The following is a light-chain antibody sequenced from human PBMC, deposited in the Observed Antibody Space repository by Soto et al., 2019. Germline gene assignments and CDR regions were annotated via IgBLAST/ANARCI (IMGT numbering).Light chain of an antibody. Sequence: DIQMTQSPSSLSASVGDRVTITCRASQGISSWLAWYQQKPGKAPKALIYGASSLQSGVPSRFRGSGSGTDFILTISGLQPEDFGTYYCQQYNSYPPTFGGGTKVEIK. J-gene: IGKJ4*01. CDR3: QQYNSYPPT. CDR1: QGISSW. V-gene: IGKV1D-16*01. CDR2: GAS.